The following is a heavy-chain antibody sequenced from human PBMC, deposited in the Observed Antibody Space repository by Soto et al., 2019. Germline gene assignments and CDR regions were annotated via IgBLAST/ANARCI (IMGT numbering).Heavy chain of an antibody. V-gene: IGHV1-2*04. D-gene: IGHD3-22*01. J-gene: IGHJ3*02. CDR1: GYTLRGYY. CDR3: ARDRSDSSGYYQVGAFDI. Sequence: SLNVSCKGSGYTLRGYYMHRVILANGQGLEWMGWINPNSGGTNYAQKFQGWVTMTRDTSISTAYMELSRLRSDDTAVYYCARDRSDSSGYYQVGAFDIWGQGTIVTVSS. CDR2: INPNSGGT.